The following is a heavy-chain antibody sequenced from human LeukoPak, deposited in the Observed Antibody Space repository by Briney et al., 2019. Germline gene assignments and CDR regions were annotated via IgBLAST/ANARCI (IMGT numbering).Heavy chain of an antibody. V-gene: IGHV3-48*03. CDR1: GFTFSSYE. Sequence: GGSLGLSCAASGFTFSSYEMNWVRQAPGKGLEWVSYISSSGSTIYYADSVKGRFTISRDNAKNSLYLKMNSLRAEDTAVYYCARDRAITGSDYWGQGTLVTVSS. D-gene: IGHD1-20*01. CDR3: ARDRAITGSDY. J-gene: IGHJ4*02. CDR2: ISSSGSTI.